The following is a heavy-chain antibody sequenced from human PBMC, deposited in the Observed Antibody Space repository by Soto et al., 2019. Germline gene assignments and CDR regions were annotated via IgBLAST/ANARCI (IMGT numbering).Heavy chain of an antibody. CDR2: IYYSGST. J-gene: IGHJ4*02. V-gene: IGHV4-30-4*01. D-gene: IGHD3-3*01. CDR3: ARYGRPDITIFGVAAYNFDK. CDR1: GGSISSGDYY. Sequence: SETLSLTCTVSGGSISSGDYYWSWIRQPPGKGLEWIGYIYYSGSTYYNPSLKSRVTISVDTSKNQFSLKLSSVTAADTAVYYCARYGRPDITIFGVAAYNFDKWGQGVLVTVSS.